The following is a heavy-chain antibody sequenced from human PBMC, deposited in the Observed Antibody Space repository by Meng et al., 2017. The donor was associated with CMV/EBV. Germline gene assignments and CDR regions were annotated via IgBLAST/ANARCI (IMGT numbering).Heavy chain of an antibody. J-gene: IGHJ4*02. CDR1: GFTFSSYA. D-gene: IGHD6-19*01. CDR3: ARWPAGYSSGWYGVSLAGFFDY. CDR2: ISYDGSNK. V-gene: IGHV3-30-3*01. Sequence: SCAASGFTFSSYAMHWVRQAPGKGLEWVAVISYDGSNKYYADSVKGRFTISRDNSKNTLYLQMNSLRAEDTAVYYCARWPAGYSSGWYGVSLAGFFDYWGQGTLVTVSS.